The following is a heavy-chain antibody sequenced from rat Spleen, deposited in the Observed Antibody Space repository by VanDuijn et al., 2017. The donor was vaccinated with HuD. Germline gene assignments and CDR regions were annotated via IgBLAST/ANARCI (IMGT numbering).Heavy chain of an antibody. J-gene: IGHJ2*01. D-gene: IGHD4-6*01. CDR3: TRGTYFRH. CDR1: ESTSTSYW. V-gene: IGHV5-31*01. CDR2: ITNASGGT. Sequence: LVASPGCVVYPVRTQKPARGPVESTSTSYWLPWIRQAPGKGLEWVASITNASGGTHYPDSVKRRFTISRNVAKSTLYLQMNNLRSEDTATYYCTRGTYFRHWGQGVMVTVSS.